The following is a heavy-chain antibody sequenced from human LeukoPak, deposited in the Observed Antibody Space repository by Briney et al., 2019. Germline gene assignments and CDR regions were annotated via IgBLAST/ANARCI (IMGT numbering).Heavy chain of an antibody. J-gene: IGHJ4*02. CDR1: AGTFSSYT. CDR3: GWDRARRYYDSSGYQPFDY. V-gene: IGHV1-69*02. Sequence: KVPCSASAGTFSSYTISWVGHHPAQGLEWMVRIIPIRGIANYAQKFQGRVTITSSKSASTAYMQLSSLMSEDAPVYYCGWDRARRYYDSSGYQPFDYWGQGTLVTVSS. CDR2: IIPIRGIA. D-gene: IGHD3-22*01.